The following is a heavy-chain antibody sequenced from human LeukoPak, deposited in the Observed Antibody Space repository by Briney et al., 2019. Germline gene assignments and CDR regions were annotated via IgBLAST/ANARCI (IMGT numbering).Heavy chain of an antibody. J-gene: IGHJ6*04. CDR3: ARATGLPYGMDV. CDR1: GFTFSSYA. D-gene: IGHD1-1*01. CDR2: ISYDGSNK. V-gene: IGHV3-30*04. Sequence: PGRSLRLSCAASGFTFSSYAMHWVRQAPGKGLEWVAVISYDGSNKYYADSVKGRFTISRDNSKNTLYLQMNSLRAEDTAVHYCARATGLPYGMDVWGKGTTVTVSS.